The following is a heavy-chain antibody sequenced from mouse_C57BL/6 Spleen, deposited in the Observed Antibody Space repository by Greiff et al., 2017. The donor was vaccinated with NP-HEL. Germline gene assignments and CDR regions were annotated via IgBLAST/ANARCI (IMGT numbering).Heavy chain of an antibody. CDR1: GFNIKDDY. Sequence: VQLKQSGAELVRPGASVKLSCTASGFNIKDDYMHWVKQRPEQGLEWIGWIDPENGDTEYASKFQGKATITADTSSNTAYLQLSSLTSEDTAVYYCTYSNPRGYWGQGTTLTVSS. CDR2: IDPENGDT. V-gene: IGHV14-4*01. D-gene: IGHD2-5*01. J-gene: IGHJ2*01. CDR3: TYSNPRGY.